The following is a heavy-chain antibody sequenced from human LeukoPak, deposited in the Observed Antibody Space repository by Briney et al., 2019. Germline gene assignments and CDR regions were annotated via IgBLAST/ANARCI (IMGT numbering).Heavy chain of an antibody. J-gene: IGHJ4*02. CDR2: ISSSSSTI. Sequence: GGSLRLSCAASGFTFSSYSMNWVRQAPGKGLEWVSYISSSSSTIYYADSVKGRFTISRDNSKNTLYLQMNSLRAEDTAVYYCAKPRSGIAAPGTPLGYWGQGTLVTVSS. V-gene: IGHV3-48*01. CDR3: AKPRSGIAAPGTPLGY. CDR1: GFTFSSYS. D-gene: IGHD6-13*01.